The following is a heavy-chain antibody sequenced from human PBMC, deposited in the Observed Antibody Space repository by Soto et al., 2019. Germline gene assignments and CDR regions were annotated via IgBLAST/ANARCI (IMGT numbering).Heavy chain of an antibody. CDR1: GGTFSSYT. CDR3: ERDRAPFSWFDP. V-gene: IGHV1-69*08. Sequence: QVQLVQSGAEVKKPGSSVKVSCKASGGTFSSYTISWVRQAPGQGLEWMGRIIPILGIANYAQKFQGRVTITADKSTSTAYMELSSLRSEDTAVDYCERDRAPFSWFDPWGQGTLVTVSS. CDR2: IIPILGIA. J-gene: IGHJ5*02.